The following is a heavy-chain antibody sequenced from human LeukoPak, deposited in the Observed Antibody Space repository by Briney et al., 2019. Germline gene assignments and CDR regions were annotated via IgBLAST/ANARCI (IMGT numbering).Heavy chain of an antibody. CDR2: IYTSGST. CDR3: ARTLSSGYYTALSY. Sequence: SETLSLTCTVSGGSISSYYWSWIRQPAGKGLEWIGRIYTSGSTNYNPSLKSRVTMSVDTSKNQFSLKLSSVTAADTAVYYCARTLSSGYYTALSYWGQGTLVTVSS. CDR1: GGSISSYY. J-gene: IGHJ4*02. V-gene: IGHV4-4*07. D-gene: IGHD3-22*01.